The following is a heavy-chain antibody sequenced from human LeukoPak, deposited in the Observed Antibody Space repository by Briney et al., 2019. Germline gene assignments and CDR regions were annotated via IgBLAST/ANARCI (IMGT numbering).Heavy chain of an antibody. CDR2: ISYDGSNK. CDR3: ARDDRRLPSGY. J-gene: IGHJ4*02. D-gene: IGHD2-21*02. CDR1: GFTFSSYA. Sequence: GRSLRLSCAASGFTFSSYAMHWVRQAPGKGLEWVAVISYDGSNKYYADSVKGRFTISRDNSKNTLYLQMNSLRAEDTAVYYCARDDRRLPSGYWGQGTLVTVSS. V-gene: IGHV3-30*04.